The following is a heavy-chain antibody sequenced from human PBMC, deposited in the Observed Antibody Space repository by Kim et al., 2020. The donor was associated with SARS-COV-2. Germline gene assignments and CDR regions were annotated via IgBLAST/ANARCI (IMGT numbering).Heavy chain of an antibody. CDR2: VSYTGAYK. CDR1: GFNFDGYA. Sequence: GGSLRLSCAASGFNFDGYAMGWVRQAPGRGLEWVSGVSYTGAYKFYLPSVRGRFTISRDNSNNTLYLQMNNLSAEDTSLSYCSKYSVGRSGDVYMCAIWG. CDR3: SKYSVGRSGDVYMCAI. J-gene: IGHJ3*02. D-gene: IGHD2-8*02. V-gene: IGHV3-23*01.